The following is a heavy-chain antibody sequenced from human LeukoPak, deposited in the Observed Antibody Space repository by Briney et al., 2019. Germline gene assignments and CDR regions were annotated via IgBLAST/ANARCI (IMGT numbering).Heavy chain of an antibody. CDR3: TRSFYDPYYFYMDV. D-gene: IGHD3-3*01. V-gene: IGHV1-46*01. Sequence: ASVKVSCKASGYTFTSYYMHWVRQAPGQGLEWMGIINPSGGSTSYAQKFQGRVTMTRDTSISTAYMELSRLRSDDTAVYYCTRSFYDPYYFYMDVWGKGATVTVSS. J-gene: IGHJ6*03. CDR2: INPSGGST. CDR1: GYTFTSYY.